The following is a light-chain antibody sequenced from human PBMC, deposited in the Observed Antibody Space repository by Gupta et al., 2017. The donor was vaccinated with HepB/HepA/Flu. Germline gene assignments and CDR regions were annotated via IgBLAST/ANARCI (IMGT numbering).Light chain of an antibody. Sequence: EIVLTQSPGPLSLAPGERATLPCRASQSVSSYLAWYQQKPGQAPRLLIYDASNRPTGIPARFRGSGSGTDFTLTISSREPEDFAVYYCQQRRNWLSLTFGGGTKVEIK. J-gene: IGKJ4*01. CDR2: DAS. CDR1: QSVSSY. CDR3: QQRRNWLSLT. V-gene: IGKV3-11*01.